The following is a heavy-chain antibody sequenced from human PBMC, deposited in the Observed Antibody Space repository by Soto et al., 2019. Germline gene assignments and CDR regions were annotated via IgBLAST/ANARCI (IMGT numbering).Heavy chain of an antibody. CDR3: SRDTHGPYSSSWYFDY. J-gene: IGHJ4*02. CDR1: GFTFSSYA. V-gene: IGHV3-23*01. CDR2: ISGSGGST. D-gene: IGHD6-13*01. Sequence: GGSLRLSCAASGFTFSSYAMSWVRQAPGKGLEWVSAISGSGGSTYYADSVKGRFTISRDNSKNTLYLQMNSLRAEDTAVYYCSRDTHGPYSSSWYFDYWGQGTLVAVSS.